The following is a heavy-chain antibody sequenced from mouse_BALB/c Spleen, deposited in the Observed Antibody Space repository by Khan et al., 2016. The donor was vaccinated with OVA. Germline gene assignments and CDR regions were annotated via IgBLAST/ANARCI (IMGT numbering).Heavy chain of an antibody. Sequence: QIQLVQSGAELVRPGASVKLSCKTSGYIFTNYWIHWVKKRSGQGLEWIARIYPGTDNTYYNEKLKDKATLTVDKSSSTAYMQLSSLKSEDSAVYFCAREEALYYFDYWGQGTTLTVSS. CDR2: IYPGTDNT. D-gene: IGHD3-2*02. CDR3: AREEALYYFDY. J-gene: IGHJ2*01. CDR1: GYIFTNYW. V-gene: IGHV1-76*01.